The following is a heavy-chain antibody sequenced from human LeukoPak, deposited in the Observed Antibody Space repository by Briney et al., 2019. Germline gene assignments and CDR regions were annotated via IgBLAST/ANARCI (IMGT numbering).Heavy chain of an antibody. CDR1: GDSVSSNSAA. J-gene: IGHJ1*01. CDR2: TYYRSKWYK. V-gene: IGHV6-1*01. Sequence: SQTLSLTCAISGDSVSSNSAAWNWIRQSPSRGLEWLGRTYYRSKWYKDYAGSVKSRIAINPDTSKNQFSLQLNSVTPKDTAVRFCAGAYGYFHHWGQGTLVTVSS. CDR3: AGAYGYFHH. D-gene: IGHD2-21*01.